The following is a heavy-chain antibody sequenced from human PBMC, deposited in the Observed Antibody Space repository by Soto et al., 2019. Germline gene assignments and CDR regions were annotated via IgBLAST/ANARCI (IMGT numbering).Heavy chain of an antibody. D-gene: IGHD1-26*01. CDR1: GGSFSDYI. J-gene: IGHJ4*02. CDR2: INHSGSA. Sequence: QVQLQQSGAGLLNPSETLSLTCDVYGGSFSDYIWTWIRQTPGKGLQWIGQINHSGSANYNPSLKSRVTISVHTSSSQFSLELSSVTAADTAVYYCARGLISGSHYSGGWYYFDSWGQGTQVTVSS. V-gene: IGHV4-34*01. CDR3: ARGLISGSHYSGGWYYFDS.